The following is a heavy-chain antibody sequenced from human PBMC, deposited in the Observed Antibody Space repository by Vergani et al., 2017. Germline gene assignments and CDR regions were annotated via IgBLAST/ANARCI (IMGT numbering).Heavy chain of an antibody. V-gene: IGHV4-61*02. CDR3: ARGPPIASAANCWFDP. Sequence: QVQLQESGPGLVKPSQTLSLTCTVSGGSISSGSYYWSWIRQPAGKGLEWIGRIYTSGGTNYNPSLKSRVTISVDTSKNQFSLKLSSVTAADTAVYYCARGPPIASAANCWFDPWGQGTLLTVSS. J-gene: IGHJ5*02. CDR2: IYTSGGT. D-gene: IGHD6-13*01. CDR1: GGSISSGSYY.